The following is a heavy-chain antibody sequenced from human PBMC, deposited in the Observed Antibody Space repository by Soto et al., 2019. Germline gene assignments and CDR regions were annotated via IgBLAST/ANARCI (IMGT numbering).Heavy chain of an antibody. D-gene: IGHD3-10*01. CDR3: ASSMGRGGNDY. J-gene: IGHJ4*02. Sequence: EVQLLESGGGLVQPGGSLSLSCAASGLTFSHNAMTWVRQAPGKGLEWVSTVSGNGRVTYYTDSVKGRFTISRDNSKNTVYMQMNSLRAEDTAVYYCASSMGRGGNDYWGQGTLVAVSS. V-gene: IGHV3-23*01. CDR2: VSGNGRVT. CDR1: GLTFSHNA.